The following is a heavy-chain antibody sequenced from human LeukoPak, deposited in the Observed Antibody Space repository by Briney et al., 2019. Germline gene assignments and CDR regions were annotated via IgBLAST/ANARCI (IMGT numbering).Heavy chain of an antibody. D-gene: IGHD3-22*01. CDR1: GGSISSYY. Sequence: SETLSLTCTVSGGSISSYYWSWIRQPAGKGLEWIGRIYTSGSTNYNPSLKSRVTMSVDTSKDQFSLKLSSVTAADTAVYYCARDLYIDSSGYDAFDIWGQGTMVTVSS. CDR2: IYTSGST. J-gene: IGHJ3*02. V-gene: IGHV4-4*07. CDR3: ARDLYIDSSGYDAFDI.